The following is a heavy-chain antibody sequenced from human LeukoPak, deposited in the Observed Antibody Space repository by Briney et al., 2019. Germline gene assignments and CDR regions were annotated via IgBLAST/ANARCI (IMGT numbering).Heavy chain of an antibody. V-gene: IGHV3-21*01. CDR1: GFTFSSYS. CDR3: AGIGDSPDAFDI. Sequence: PGGSLRLSCAASGFTFSSYSMTWVRQAPGKGLEWVSSISSSSSYIYYADSVKGRFTISRDNAKNSLYLQMNSLRAEGTAVYYCAGIGDSPDAFDIWGQGTMVTVSS. CDR2: ISSSSSYI. J-gene: IGHJ3*02. D-gene: IGHD3-10*01.